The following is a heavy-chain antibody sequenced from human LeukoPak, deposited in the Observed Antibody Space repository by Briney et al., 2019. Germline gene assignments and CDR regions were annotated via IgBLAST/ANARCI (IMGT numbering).Heavy chain of an antibody. Sequence: ASVKVSCKASGYTFTGYYLHWVRQAPGQVLDWMGWINPNSGGTTYAQNFKGRVTMTWDTSISTAYMELSRLRSDDTAVYYCAREWELLRKYLYHWGQGTLVTVSS. D-gene: IGHD1-26*01. CDR3: AREWELLRKYLYH. V-gene: IGHV1-2*02. CDR1: GYTFTGYY. J-gene: IGHJ1*01. CDR2: INPNSGGT.